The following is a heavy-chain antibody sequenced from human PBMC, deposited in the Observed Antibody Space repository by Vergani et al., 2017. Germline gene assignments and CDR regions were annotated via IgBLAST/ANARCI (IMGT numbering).Heavy chain of an antibody. CDR3: ARHTTYTDS. J-gene: IGHJ4*02. D-gene: IGHD1-1*01. CDR1: EYSFGNYW. Sequence: EVELVQSGPEMRKPGESLKISCKGSEYSFGNYWIGWVRQMPGKGLEWMGIIYPADSDTRYSTSFQGQVTISADKSISTAFLQWDSLEASDTALYYCARHTTYTDSWGQGTLVTVAS. CDR2: IYPADSDT. V-gene: IGHV5-51*01.